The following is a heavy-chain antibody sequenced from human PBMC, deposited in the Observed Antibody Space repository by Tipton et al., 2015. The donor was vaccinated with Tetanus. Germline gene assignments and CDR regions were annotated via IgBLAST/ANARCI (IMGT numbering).Heavy chain of an antibody. J-gene: IGHJ6*02. CDR2: IAHDGNYK. CDR3: AKAFVYYNGMDV. D-gene: IGHD3-10*01. V-gene: IGHV3-30-3*01. Sequence: SLRLSCAASGITFSSFAMHWVRQAPGKGLEWVSFIAHDGNYKYEVESVKGRFTISRDNSGSTLFLQMDNLRDEDTAIYYCAKAFVYYNGMDVWGQGTTVIVSS. CDR1: GITFSSFA.